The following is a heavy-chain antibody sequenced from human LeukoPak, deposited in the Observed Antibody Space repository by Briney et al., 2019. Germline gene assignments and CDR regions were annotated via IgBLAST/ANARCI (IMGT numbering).Heavy chain of an antibody. V-gene: IGHV7-4-1*02. CDR1: GYTFTNYA. D-gene: IGHD5-24*01. CDR3: ARVARGGWHDAFDI. Sequence: GASVKVSCKASGYTFTNYAMNWVRQAPGQGLEWMGWINTNTGNPTYAQGFTGRFVFSLDTSVSTAYLQISSLKAEDTAVYYCARVARGGWHDAFDIWGQGTMVTVPS. CDR2: INTNTGNP. J-gene: IGHJ3*02.